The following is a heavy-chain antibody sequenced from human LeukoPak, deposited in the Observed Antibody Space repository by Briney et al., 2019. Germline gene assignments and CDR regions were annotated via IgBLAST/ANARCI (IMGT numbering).Heavy chain of an antibody. CDR3: ARAGYSYGPLDY. V-gene: IGHV3-21*01. CDR1: GFTFSSYS. D-gene: IGHD5-18*01. J-gene: IGHJ4*02. Sequence: GGSLRLSCAASGFTFSSYSMNWVRQAPGKGLEWVSSISSSSSYIYYADSVKGRFTISRDNAKNLLYLQMNSLRAEDTAVYYCARAGYSYGPLDYWGQGTLVTVSS. CDR2: ISSSSSYI.